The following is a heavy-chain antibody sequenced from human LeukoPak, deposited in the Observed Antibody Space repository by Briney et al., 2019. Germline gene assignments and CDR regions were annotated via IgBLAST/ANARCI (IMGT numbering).Heavy chain of an antibody. CDR2: ISGSGGST. D-gene: IGHD3-3*01. Sequence: GGSLRLSCAASGFTFSSYAMSWVRQAPGKGLEWVSAISGSGGSTYYADSVKGRFTISRDNSKNTLYLQMNSLRAEDTAVYYCAKDQKSEFWSGYYGNWFDPWGQGTLVTVSS. J-gene: IGHJ5*02. CDR3: AKDQKSEFWSGYYGNWFDP. V-gene: IGHV3-23*01. CDR1: GFTFSSYA.